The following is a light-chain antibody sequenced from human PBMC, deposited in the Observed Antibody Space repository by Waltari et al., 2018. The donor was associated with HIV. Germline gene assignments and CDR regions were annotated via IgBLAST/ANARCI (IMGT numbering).Light chain of an antibody. CDR1: ASNIGNNS. Sequence: QSVLTQSPSASGTPGQRITISCSGSASNIGNNSVNWYQHLPRAAPKLLLYNDYQRPSGVPGRFSGSKSGTSASLAISGLHSEDEADYYCAAWDDSLKGVVFGGGTKMTVL. J-gene: IGLJ3*02. V-gene: IGLV1-44*01. CDR2: NDY. CDR3: AAWDDSLKGVV.